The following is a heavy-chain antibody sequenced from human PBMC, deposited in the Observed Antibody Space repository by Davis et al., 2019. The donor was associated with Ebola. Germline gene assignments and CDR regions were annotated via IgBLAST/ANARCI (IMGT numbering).Heavy chain of an antibody. D-gene: IGHD1-7*01. J-gene: IGHJ6*02. CDR3: VHRHLTTTTDYGMDV. CDR1: GFSLSNARMG. V-gene: IGHV2-26*01. Sequence: SGPTLVKPTETLTLTCTVSGFSLSNARMGVSWIRQPPGKALEWLAHIFSNDEKSYSTSLKSRLTISKDTSKSQVVLTMTNMDPVDSATYYCVHRHLTTTTDYGMDVWGQGTTVTVSS. CDR2: IFSNDEK.